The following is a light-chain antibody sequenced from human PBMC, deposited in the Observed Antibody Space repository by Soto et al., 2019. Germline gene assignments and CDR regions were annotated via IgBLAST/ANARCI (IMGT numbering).Light chain of an antibody. V-gene: IGKV3-15*01. Sequence: IVLAQSPGTLSLSPGERATLSCRASQIVTNSFLAWYQQKPGQAPRLLIYGASTRATGIPARFSGSGSGTEFTLTISSLQSGDFATYYCQQLNSYPPTFGQGTRLEIK. CDR2: GAS. J-gene: IGKJ5*01. CDR3: QQLNSYPPT. CDR1: QIVTNS.